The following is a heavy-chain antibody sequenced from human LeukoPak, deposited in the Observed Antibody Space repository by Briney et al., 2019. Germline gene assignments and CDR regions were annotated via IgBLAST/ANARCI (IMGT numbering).Heavy chain of an antibody. J-gene: IGHJ4*02. Sequence: SETLSLTCGISGDSIRRNYWSWIRHPPGKGLEWIGYIHYSRNTNYNPSLKSRVSISVDTSKNQFSLKLTSVTAADTAVYYCAAYRSGTHYNSYYFDDWGQGTLVIVSS. D-gene: IGHD3-10*01. CDR3: AAYRSGTHYNSYYFDD. V-gene: IGHV4-59*08. CDR2: IHYSRNT. CDR1: GDSIRRNY.